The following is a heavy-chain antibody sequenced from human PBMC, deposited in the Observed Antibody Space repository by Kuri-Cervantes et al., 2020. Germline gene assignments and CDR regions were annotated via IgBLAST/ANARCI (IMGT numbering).Heavy chain of an antibody. CDR3: AKDNSGYSSGWYPH. J-gene: IGHJ3*01. D-gene: IGHD6-19*01. CDR1: GFTFSSYG. V-gene: IGHV3-30*18. CDR2: ISYDGSNI. Sequence: GGSLRLSCAASGFTFSSYGMHWVRQAPGKGLEWVAVISYDGSNIYYADSVKGRSTISRDNAKNSLYLQMNSLRAEDTALYYCAKDNSGYSSGWYPHWGQGTMVTVSS.